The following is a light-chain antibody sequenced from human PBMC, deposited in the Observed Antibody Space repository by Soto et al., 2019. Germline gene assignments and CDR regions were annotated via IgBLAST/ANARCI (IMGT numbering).Light chain of an antibody. CDR3: QQYYSPPRYT. V-gene: IGKV4-1*01. Sequence: DIVMTQSPEYLAMSLGERATINCRSSQSILYSSNNKNLIAWYQQKPGQPPKLLIYWASTRQSGVPDRFSGSGSGRDFTLTISSLQAEDVAVYYCQQYYSPPRYTFGQGTRLGIK. J-gene: IGKJ2*01. CDR1: QSILYSSNNKNL. CDR2: WAS.